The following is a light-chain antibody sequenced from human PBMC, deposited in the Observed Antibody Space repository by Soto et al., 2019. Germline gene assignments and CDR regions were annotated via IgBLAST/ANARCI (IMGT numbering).Light chain of an antibody. CDR1: KNDIGGYNY. CDR2: DVS. CDR3: CSYAGTYTWV. Sequence: QSALTQSPSASGSPGQSVTISCTGTKNDIGGYNYVSWYQQHPGKAPKLMIYDVSKRPSGVPDRFSGSKSGNTASLTISGLQAEDEADYYYCSYAGTYTWVFGGGTKLTVL. J-gene: IGLJ3*02. V-gene: IGLV2-11*01.